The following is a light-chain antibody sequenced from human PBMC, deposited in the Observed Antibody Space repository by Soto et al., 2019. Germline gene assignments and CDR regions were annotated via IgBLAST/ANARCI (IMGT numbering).Light chain of an antibody. J-gene: IGKJ5*01. CDR3: QQYYSTPPIT. CDR1: QGVLYSSNNKNY. CDR2: WAS. Sequence: DIVMTQCPDSLAVSLGERGTINCKYCQGVLYSSNNKNYLAWSQKKPGQPHKLXXYWASTRESGVPDRFSGSGSGTDLTLTISSLQPEDVAVYYCQQYYSTPPITFGQGTRLEIK. V-gene: IGKV4-1*01.